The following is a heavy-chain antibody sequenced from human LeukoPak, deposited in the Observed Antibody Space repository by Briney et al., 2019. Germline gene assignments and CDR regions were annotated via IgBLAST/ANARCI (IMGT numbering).Heavy chain of an antibody. V-gene: IGHV3-73*01. D-gene: IGHD2-21*02. CDR3: TRLWGDCGGDCYSHDY. CDR1: GFTFSGSV. Sequence: GGSLRLSCVASGFTFSGSVMHWVRQASGRGLEWVGRVGSKADSYATAYPSSVKGRFAISRDDSKNTAYLQMNSLRTEDTAVYYCTRLWGDCGGDCYSHDYWGQGALVTVSS. CDR2: VGSKADSYAT. J-gene: IGHJ4*02.